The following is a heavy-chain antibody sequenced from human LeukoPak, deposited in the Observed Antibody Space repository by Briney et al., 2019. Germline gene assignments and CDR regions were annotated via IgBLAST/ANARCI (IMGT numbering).Heavy chain of an antibody. Sequence: GRSLGLSCAASGFTFSSYAIHWVRQAPGKGLEYVSAISSNGGSTYYANSVKGRFTISRDNSKNTLYLQMGSLRAEDMAVYYCAREGDGPLWYRAFDYWGQGTLVTVSS. D-gene: IGHD1-26*01. CDR2: ISSNGGST. V-gene: IGHV3-64*01. CDR1: GFTFSSYA. CDR3: AREGDGPLWYRAFDY. J-gene: IGHJ4*02.